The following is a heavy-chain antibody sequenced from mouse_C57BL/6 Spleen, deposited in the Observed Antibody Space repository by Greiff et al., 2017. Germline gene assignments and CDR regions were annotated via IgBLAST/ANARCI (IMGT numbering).Heavy chain of an antibody. CDR3: ARGEYYGSKYDVDY. CDR1: VYTFPSYW. Sequence: QVQLQQPGAELVRPGSSVKLSCKASVYTFPSYWLPWVKQRPGQGLEWIGEIDPSGIYTNYNQNFKGKSTLTVDTSSSTAYMQLSSLTAEVSAVYYCARGEYYGSKYDVDYWGQGTTLTVS. V-gene: IGHV1-59*01. CDR2: IDPSGIYT. D-gene: IGHD1-1*01. J-gene: IGHJ2*01.